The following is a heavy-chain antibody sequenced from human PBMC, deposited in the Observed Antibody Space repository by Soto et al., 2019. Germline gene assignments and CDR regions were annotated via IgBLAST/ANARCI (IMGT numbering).Heavy chain of an antibody. CDR3: AKDLNYDFWSGYGWYYYGMDV. CDR2: ISGSGGST. Sequence: GGSLRLSCAASGFTFSSYAMSWVRQAPGKGLEWVSAISGSGGSTYYADSVKGRFTISRDNSKNTLYLQMNSLRAEDTAVYYCAKDLNYDFWSGYGWYYYGMDVWGQGTTVTVSS. V-gene: IGHV3-23*01. CDR1: GFTFSSYA. D-gene: IGHD3-3*01. J-gene: IGHJ6*02.